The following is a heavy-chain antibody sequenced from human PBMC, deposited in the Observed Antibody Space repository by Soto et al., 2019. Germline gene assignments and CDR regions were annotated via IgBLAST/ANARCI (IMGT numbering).Heavy chain of an antibody. V-gene: IGHV3-48*03. CDR1: GFTFSSYE. J-gene: IGHJ4*02. CDR2: ISSSGSTI. D-gene: IGHD3-3*01. CDR3: ARVKFFRGPFDY. Sequence: EVQLVESGGGLVQPGGSLRLSCAASGFTFSSYEMNWVRQAPGKGLEWVSYISSSGSTIYYADSVKGRFTISRDNAKNSLYLQMNSLRAEDTAVYYCARVKFFRGPFDYWGQGTLVTVSS.